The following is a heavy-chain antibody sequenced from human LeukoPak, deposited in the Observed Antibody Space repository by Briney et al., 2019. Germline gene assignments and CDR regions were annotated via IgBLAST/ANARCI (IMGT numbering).Heavy chain of an antibody. Sequence: PGGSLRLSCAASGFTFSSYSMNWVRQAPGKGLEWVSYISSNSSTIYYADSVKGRFTISRDNAKNSLYLQMNSLRAEDTAVYYCARDGGRFLEWLLSMYYMDVWGKGTTVTVSS. CDR2: ISSNSSTI. J-gene: IGHJ6*03. CDR3: ARDGGRFLEWLLSMYYMDV. CDR1: GFTFSSYS. V-gene: IGHV3-48*01. D-gene: IGHD3-3*01.